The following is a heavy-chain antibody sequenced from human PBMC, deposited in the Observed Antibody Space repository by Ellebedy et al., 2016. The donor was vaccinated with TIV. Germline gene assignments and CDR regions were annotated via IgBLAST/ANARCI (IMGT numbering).Heavy chain of an antibody. J-gene: IGHJ5*02. CDR3: ARSRELLPDWFDP. D-gene: IGHD1-26*01. CDR2: ISSSNSYT. CDR1: GFTFSDYY. Sequence: PGGSLRLSCAASGFTFSDYYMSWIRQAPGKGLEGVSSISSSNSYTDYADSVKGRFVISRDNAKNSLYLQMNSLRVEDTAVYYCARSRELLPDWFDPWGQGTLVTVSS. V-gene: IGHV3-11*06.